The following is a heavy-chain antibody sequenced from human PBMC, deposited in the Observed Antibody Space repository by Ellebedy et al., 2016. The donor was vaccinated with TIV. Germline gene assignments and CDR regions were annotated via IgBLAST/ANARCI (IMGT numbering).Heavy chain of an antibody. V-gene: IGHV3-64*01. CDR2: INSNGGST. CDR3: ARGLHTFGSDY. CDR1: GFTFSSYA. J-gene: IGHJ4*02. Sequence: GESLKISCAASGFTFSSYAMHWVRQALGKGLEYVSAINSNGGSTYYANSVKGRFTISRDNSKNTLYLHMGSLRAADMAVYYCARGLHTFGSDYWGRGTLVTVSS. D-gene: IGHD3-10*01.